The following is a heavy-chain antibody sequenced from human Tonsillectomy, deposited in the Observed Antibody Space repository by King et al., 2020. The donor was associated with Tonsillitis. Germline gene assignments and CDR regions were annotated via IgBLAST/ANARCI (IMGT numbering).Heavy chain of an antibody. D-gene: IGHD3-22*01. Sequence: VQLVESGAEVKKPGESLKISCKGSEYSLTSYWIGWLLQMPGKGLEGRGTFYPGDSYTRYVPSFKGQVTNSSDKAIRHAYLQGSSLKASDTAMYYCARGEVGYYYDSSGEYYFDYWGQGTLVTVSS. V-gene: IGHV5-51*01. CDR2: FYPGDSYT. CDR3: ARGEVGYYYDSSGEYYFDY. J-gene: IGHJ4*02. CDR1: EYSLTSYW.